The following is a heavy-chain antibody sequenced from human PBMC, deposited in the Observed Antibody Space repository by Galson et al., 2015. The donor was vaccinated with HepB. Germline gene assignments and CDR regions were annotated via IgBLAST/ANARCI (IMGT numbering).Heavy chain of an antibody. Sequence: SLRLSCAASGFNFTSYPMAWVRQAPGKGLEWVSCISSDGSTYYADPVKGRFTISRDNSKNTLYLQMNSLRAEDTAVYYCAKDQRTSFYSPIDHWGQGTLVTVSS. CDR2: ISSDGST. D-gene: IGHD2-2*01. CDR1: GFNFTSYP. V-gene: IGHV3-23*01. CDR3: AKDQRTSFYSPIDH. J-gene: IGHJ4*02.